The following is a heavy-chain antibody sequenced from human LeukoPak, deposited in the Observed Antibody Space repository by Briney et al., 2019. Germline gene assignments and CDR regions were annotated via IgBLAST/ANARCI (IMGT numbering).Heavy chain of an antibody. CDR2: ISYDGSNE. J-gene: IGHJ2*01. CDR1: GFTFSSYV. V-gene: IGHV3-30*04. D-gene: IGHD2-21*01. Sequence: PGGSLRLSCAASGFTFSSYVMHWVRQAPGKGLEWVAIISYDGSNEYYADSVKGRFTISRDNSKNTLYLQMNSLRAADTAVYYCARGDIGGGDWYFDLWGRGTLVTVSS. CDR3: ARGDIGGGDWYFDL.